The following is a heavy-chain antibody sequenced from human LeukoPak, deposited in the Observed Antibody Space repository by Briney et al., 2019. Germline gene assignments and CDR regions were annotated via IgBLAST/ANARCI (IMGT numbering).Heavy chain of an antibody. D-gene: IGHD3-3*01. V-gene: IGHV1-2*02. CDR1: GYTFTGYY. Sequence: ASVRLSCTASGYTFTGYYMNWVRQAPGQRLEWLGWFNPNSGGTNSAQTFPGGVTMTRDTSISTTYLALSRLRSDDTAVYYCATGPYYDFWSGSLQGQYYFDYWGQGTLVTVSS. J-gene: IGHJ4*02. CDR3: ATGPYYDFWSGSLQGQYYFDY. CDR2: FNPNSGGT.